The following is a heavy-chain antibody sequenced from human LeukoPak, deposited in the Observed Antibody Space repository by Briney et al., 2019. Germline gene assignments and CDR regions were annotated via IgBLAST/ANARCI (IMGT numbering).Heavy chain of an antibody. CDR3: ARQVTSSGCQNWFDP. J-gene: IGHJ5*02. Sequence: PSETLSLTCTVSGGSFSGDVWYWGWIRQSPGKGLQWIASTIYSGYTSYNPSLKSRVTTSVASSKKQFSLKLTSVTAADTAVYYCARQVTSSGCQNWFDPWGQGTLVIVSS. CDR2: TIYSGYT. D-gene: IGHD6-19*01. V-gene: IGHV4-39*01. CDR1: GGSFSGDVWY.